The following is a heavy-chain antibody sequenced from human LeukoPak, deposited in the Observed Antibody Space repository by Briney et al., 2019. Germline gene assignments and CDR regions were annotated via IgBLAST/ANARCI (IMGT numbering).Heavy chain of an antibody. CDR1: GYSISSGYF. Sequence: KSSETLSLTCTVSGYSISSGYFWGWIRQPPGKGLEWIGVYHVGTTDYNPSLKSRVTISVDRSKNQMSLKLSSVTAADTAVYYCARCLGFLIGSSWYPDAFDIWSQGTMVTVSS. V-gene: IGHV4-38-2*02. D-gene: IGHD6-13*01. CDR3: ARCLGFLIGSSWYPDAFDI. CDR2: YHVGTT. J-gene: IGHJ3*02.